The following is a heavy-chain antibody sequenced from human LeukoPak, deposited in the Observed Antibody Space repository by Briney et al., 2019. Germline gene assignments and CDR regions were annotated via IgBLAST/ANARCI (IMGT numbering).Heavy chain of an antibody. D-gene: IGHD6-13*01. Sequence: SQTLSLTFAISGDSVSSNSGAWNWIRQSPSRGLEWLGKTYYRSKWYNDHSRYVKSRITIHPDTSKHQFSLQLNSVTPEDTAVYHCARGSSWYMASQGTFVYWGRGALAT. CDR3: ARGSSWYMASQGTFVY. CDR1: GDSVSSNSGA. CDR2: TYYRSKWYN. V-gene: IGHV6-1*01. J-gene: IGHJ4*02.